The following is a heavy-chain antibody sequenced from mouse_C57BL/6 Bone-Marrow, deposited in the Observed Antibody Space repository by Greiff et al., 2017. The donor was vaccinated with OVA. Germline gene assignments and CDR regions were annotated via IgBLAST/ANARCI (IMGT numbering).Heavy chain of an antibody. CDR3: ARDRGRGFAY. V-gene: IGHV5-4*01. D-gene: IGHD3-1*01. CDR2: ISDGGSYT. J-gene: IGHJ3*01. Sequence: EVKLMESGGGLVKPGGSLKLSCAASGFTFSSYAMSWVRQTPEKRLEWVATISDGGSYTYYPDNVKGRFTISRDNAKNNLYLQMSHLKSEDTAMYYCARDRGRGFAYWGQGTLVTVSA. CDR1: GFTFSSYA.